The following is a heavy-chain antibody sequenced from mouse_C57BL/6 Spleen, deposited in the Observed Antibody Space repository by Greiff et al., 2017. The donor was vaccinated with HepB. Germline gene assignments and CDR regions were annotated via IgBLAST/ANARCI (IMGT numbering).Heavy chain of an antibody. Sequence: VQLQQSGAELAKPGASVKLSCKASGYTFTSYWMHWVNQRPGQGREWIGYINPSSGYTKYNQKFKDKATLTADKSSSTAYMQLSSLTYEDSAVYYCAITTDEDYFDYWGQGTTLTVSS. CDR1: GYTFTSYW. V-gene: IGHV1-7*01. CDR3: AITTDEDYFDY. CDR2: INPSSGYT. D-gene: IGHD1-1*01. J-gene: IGHJ2*01.